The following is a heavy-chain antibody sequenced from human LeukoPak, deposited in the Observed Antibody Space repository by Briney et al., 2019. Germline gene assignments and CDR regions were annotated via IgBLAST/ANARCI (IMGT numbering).Heavy chain of an antibody. D-gene: IGHD4-23*01. CDR1: GFTFSSYG. CDR2: ISYDGSNK. V-gene: IGHV3-30*18. J-gene: IGHJ3*02. CDR3: AKSDYGGNADAFDI. Sequence: PGRSLRLSCAASGFTFSSYGMHWVRQAPGKGLEWVAVISYDGSNKYYAGSVKGRFTISRDNSKNTLYLQMNSLRAEDTAVYYCAKSDYGGNADAFDIWGQGTMVTVSS.